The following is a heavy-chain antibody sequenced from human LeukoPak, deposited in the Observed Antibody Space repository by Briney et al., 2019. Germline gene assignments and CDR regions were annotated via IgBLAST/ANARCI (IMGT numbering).Heavy chain of an antibody. J-gene: IGHJ5*02. CDR1: GGSISSSSYY. Sequence: PSETLSLTCTVSGGSISSSSYYWGWIRQPPGKGLEWIGSIYYSGSTYYNPSLKSRVTISVDTSKNQFSLKLSSVTAADTAVYYCASITMDRGVTTKPRRFDPWGQGTLVTVSS. CDR3: ASITMDRGVTTKPRRFDP. CDR2: IYYSGST. D-gene: IGHD3-10*01. V-gene: IGHV4-39*07.